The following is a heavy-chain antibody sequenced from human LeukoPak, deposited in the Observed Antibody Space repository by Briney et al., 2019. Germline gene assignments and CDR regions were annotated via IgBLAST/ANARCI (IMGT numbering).Heavy chain of an antibody. J-gene: IGHJ3*02. CDR2: INIYHNHT. Sequence: GASVQVSCKASVYSFTNYGISWVRQAPGQGLEWMGWINIYHNHTNYAQKLQGRVTMATDTSTNTAYMVLRSLRTDDTAVYYCARDIWFGDFANAFDIWGQGTMVTVSS. D-gene: IGHD3-10*01. CDR1: VYSFTNYG. CDR3: ARDIWFGDFANAFDI. V-gene: IGHV1-18*01.